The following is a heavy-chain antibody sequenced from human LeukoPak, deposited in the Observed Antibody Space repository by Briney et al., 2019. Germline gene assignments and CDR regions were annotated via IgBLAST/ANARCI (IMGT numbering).Heavy chain of an antibody. Sequence: PGGSLRLSCAASGFTFINAWMSWVRQAPGKGLEWVGRIKSKTDGGTTDYAAPVKGRFTISRDDSKNTLYLQMNSLKTEDTAVYYCTTLVVLLWFGGTTDYWGQGTLVTVSS. V-gene: IGHV3-15*01. CDR1: GFTFINAW. D-gene: IGHD3-10*01. CDR2: IKSKTDGGTT. CDR3: TTLVVLLWFGGTTDY. J-gene: IGHJ4*02.